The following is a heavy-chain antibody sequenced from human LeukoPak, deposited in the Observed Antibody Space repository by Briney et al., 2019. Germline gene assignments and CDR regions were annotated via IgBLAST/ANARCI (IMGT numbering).Heavy chain of an antibody. CDR2: MNPNRGKT. CDR1: RYTLTRYV. Sequence: AAVNVSCKASRYTLTRYVINWVRQATGQGGEWVGWMNPNRGKTGYAHRFHGGGTTTRNTAISTAYMELSSLRSDDTAVYYCAITTGVPAAMINYYHYYMDVWGKGTTVTISS. D-gene: IGHD2-2*01. J-gene: IGHJ6*03. V-gene: IGHV1-8*01. CDR3: AITTGVPAAMINYYHYYMDV.